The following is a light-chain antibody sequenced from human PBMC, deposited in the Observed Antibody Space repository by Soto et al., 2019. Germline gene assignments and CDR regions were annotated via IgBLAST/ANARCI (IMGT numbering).Light chain of an antibody. CDR3: SSYTSSSAPHVV. CDR2: EVT. J-gene: IGLJ2*01. CDR1: SSDIGDYNS. V-gene: IGLV2-14*01. Sequence: QSALTQPASVSGSPGQSITISCTGTSSDIGDYNSVSWYQQHPGKAPKLIIYEVTNRPSGVSSRFSGSNSGNTASLIISGLQAEDEAEYYCSSYTSSSAPHVVFGGGTKLTVL.